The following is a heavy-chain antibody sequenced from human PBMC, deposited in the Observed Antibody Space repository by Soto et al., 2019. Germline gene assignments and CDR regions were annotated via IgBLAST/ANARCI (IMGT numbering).Heavy chain of an antibody. J-gene: IGHJ4*02. CDR1: GYIFNNYG. CDR2: IYPKEGRI. D-gene: IGHD4-17*01. Sequence: QVQLVQSETEVQKPGASVKVSCKASGYIFNNYGVSWVRQAPGEGLEWMGWIYPKEGRINFAQKFQGRVTLTTDTSTSTADIELRSLRLDDSAVYFCARDIDYDIDYWGQGTLVTVSS. V-gene: IGHV1-18*01. CDR3: ARDIDYDIDY.